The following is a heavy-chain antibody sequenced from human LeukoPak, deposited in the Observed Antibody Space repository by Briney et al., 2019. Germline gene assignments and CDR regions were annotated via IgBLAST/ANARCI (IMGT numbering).Heavy chain of an antibody. V-gene: IGHV4-59*01. CDR2: IYYSGST. CDR3: ARDGYRMGYFDY. J-gene: IGHJ4*02. CDR1: GGSISSYY. Sequence: PSETLSLTCTVSGGSISSYYWSWIRQPPGKGLEWIGYIYYSGSTNYNPSLKSRVTISVDTSKNQFSLKLSSVTAADTAVYYCARDGYRMGYFDYWGQGTLVTVSS. D-gene: IGHD5-12*01.